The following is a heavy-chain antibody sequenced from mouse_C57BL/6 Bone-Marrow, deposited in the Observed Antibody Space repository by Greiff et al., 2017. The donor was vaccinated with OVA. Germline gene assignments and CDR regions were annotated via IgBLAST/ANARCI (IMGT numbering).Heavy chain of an antibody. J-gene: IGHJ1*03. Sequence: VQLQQPGAELVKPGASVKVSCKASGYTFTSYWMHWVKQRPGQGLEWIGRIHPSDSDTNYNQKFKGKATLTVDKSSSTAYMELHSLTSEDSAVYFCAREVYYGSTPYFDVWGTGTTVTVSS. D-gene: IGHD1-1*01. CDR2: IHPSDSDT. CDR1: GYTFTSYW. CDR3: AREVYYGSTPYFDV. V-gene: IGHV1-74*01.